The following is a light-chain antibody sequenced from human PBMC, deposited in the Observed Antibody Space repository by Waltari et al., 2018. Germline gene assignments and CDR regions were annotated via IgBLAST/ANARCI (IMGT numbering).Light chain of an antibody. J-gene: IGKJ1*01. CDR3: QHYVRLPVT. CDR1: QIIFSA. V-gene: IGKV3-20*01. Sequence: EIMLTQSPGTLSLSPGERATLSCRASQIIFSALAWYQQKPGQAPRLLIYDVSTRASGIPDRFSGSGSGTDFSLTISRLEPEDFAVYYCQHYVRLPVTFGQGTKLEFK. CDR2: DVS.